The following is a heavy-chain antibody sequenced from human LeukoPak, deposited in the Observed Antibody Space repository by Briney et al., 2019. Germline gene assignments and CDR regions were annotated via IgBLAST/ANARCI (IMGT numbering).Heavy chain of an antibody. V-gene: IGHV3-74*01. CDR1: GFTFSTYW. CDR2: INSDGSST. D-gene: IGHD3-3*01. CDR3: TRGRYYFEY. Sequence: GGSLRLSCAAFGFTFSTYWMHWVRQAPGKGLVWVSRINSDGSSTSYADSVKGRITISRDNAKNTLYLQMNNLRAEDTAVYYCTRGRYYFEYWGQGTLVTVSS. J-gene: IGHJ4*02.